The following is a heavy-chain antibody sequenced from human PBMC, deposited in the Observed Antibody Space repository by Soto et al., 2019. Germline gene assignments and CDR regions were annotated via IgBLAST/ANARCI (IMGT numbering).Heavy chain of an antibody. CDR2: FDPEDGET. V-gene: IGHV1-24*01. Sequence: ASVKVSCKVSGYTLTELSVRWVRQTPGKGLEWMGGFDPEDGETIYAQKFQGRVTMTEDTSTDTAYMELSSLRSEDTAVYYCATLNKDKYCSGGSCYSEASYYYMDVWGKGTTVTVSS. CDR1: GYTLTELS. D-gene: IGHD2-15*01. J-gene: IGHJ6*03. CDR3: ATLNKDKYCSGGSCYSEASYYYMDV.